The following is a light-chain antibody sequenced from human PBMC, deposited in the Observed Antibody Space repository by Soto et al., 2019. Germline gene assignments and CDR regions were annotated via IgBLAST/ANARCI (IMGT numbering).Light chain of an antibody. J-gene: IGKJ1*01. V-gene: IGKV3-15*01. Sequence: ESVLPEWPVSRSVSPGKRVTLSCRASQSVSSNLAWYQQKPGQAPSLLIYGAFTRATGIPARFSGTGSGTEFTLTISSLQSEDFALYYCQQYNDWPHSFAQGTKVAIK. CDR3: QQYNDWPHS. CDR2: GAF. CDR1: QSVSSN.